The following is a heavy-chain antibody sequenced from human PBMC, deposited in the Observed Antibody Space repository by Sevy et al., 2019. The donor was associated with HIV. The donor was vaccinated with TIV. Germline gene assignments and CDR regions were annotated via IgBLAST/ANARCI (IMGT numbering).Heavy chain of an antibody. D-gene: IGHD3-3*01. CDR2: IYPGDSDT. CDR3: ARHFYDFWTGLGAPGYYYGMDV. CDR1: GYSFTSYW. J-gene: IGHJ6*02. V-gene: IGHV5-51*01. Sequence: GESLKIFCTGSGYSFTSYWIGWVRQMPGKGLEWMGIIYPGDSDTRYSPSFQGQVTFSVDKSISTAYLQWNSLKASDTAMYYCARHFYDFWTGLGAPGYYYGMDVWGQGTTVTVSS.